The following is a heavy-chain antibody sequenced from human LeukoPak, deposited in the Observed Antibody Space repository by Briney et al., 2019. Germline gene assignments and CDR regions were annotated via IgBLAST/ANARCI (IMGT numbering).Heavy chain of an antibody. Sequence: SVTVSCKASGGTFSSYAISWVRQAPGQGLEWMGGIIPIFGTANYAQKFQGRVTITTDESTSTAYMELSSLRSEDTAVYYCARDLNLYYDSSGYYDYWGQGTLVTVSS. CDR3: ARDLNLYYDSSGYYDY. CDR1: GGTFSSYA. V-gene: IGHV1-69*05. D-gene: IGHD3-22*01. CDR2: IIPIFGTA. J-gene: IGHJ4*02.